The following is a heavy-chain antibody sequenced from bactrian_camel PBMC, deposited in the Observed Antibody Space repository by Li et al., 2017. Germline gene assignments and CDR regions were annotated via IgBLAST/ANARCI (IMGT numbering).Heavy chain of an antibody. CDR2: IYSDGSNT. CDR1: GFTFSSYY. CDR3: AADRMACLRPSVQLASYNF. J-gene: IGHJ4*01. V-gene: IGHV3-2*01. Sequence: HVQLVESGGGSVNAGGSLRLSCAASGFTFSSYYMTWVRQAPGKDLEWVSSIYSDGSNTYYAASVKGRFTISPGNATNTVSLQMNSLKPEDTAMYYCAADRMACLRPSVQLASYNFWGQGTQVTVS.